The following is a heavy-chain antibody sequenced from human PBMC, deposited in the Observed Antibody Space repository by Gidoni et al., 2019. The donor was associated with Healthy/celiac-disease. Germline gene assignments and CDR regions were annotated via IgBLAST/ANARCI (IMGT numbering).Heavy chain of an antibody. D-gene: IGHD2-2*01. J-gene: IGHJ6*02. CDR2: KSYDGSNK. Sequence: QVPLVASGVGVVQPGRSLRPSCAPSGFTFRRYAMHWVRQAPGKGLEWVAVKSYDGSNKYYADSVKGRFTISRDNSKNTLYLQMNSLRAEDTAVYYCAREGRCSSTSCRPGWYYGMDVWGQGTTVTVSS. V-gene: IGHV3-30-3*01. CDR3: AREGRCSSTSCRPGWYYGMDV. CDR1: GFTFRRYA.